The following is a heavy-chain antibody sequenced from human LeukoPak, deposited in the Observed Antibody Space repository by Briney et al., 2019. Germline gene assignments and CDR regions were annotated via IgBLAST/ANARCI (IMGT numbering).Heavy chain of an antibody. Sequence: GASVKVSCKASGYTFTSYGISWVRQAPGQGLEWMGWISAYNGNTNYAQKLQGRVTMTTDTSTSTAYMELRSLRADDTAVYYCARTVASGYDFWSGYYEPYYFDYWGQGTLVTVSS. V-gene: IGHV1-18*01. J-gene: IGHJ4*02. D-gene: IGHD3-3*01. CDR3: ARTVASGYDFWSGYYEPYYFDY. CDR1: GYTFTSYG. CDR2: ISAYNGNT.